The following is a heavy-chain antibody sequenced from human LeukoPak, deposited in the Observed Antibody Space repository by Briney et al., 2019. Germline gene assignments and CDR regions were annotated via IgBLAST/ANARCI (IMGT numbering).Heavy chain of an antibody. CDR3: ARGRVGGDAFDI. CDR2: IYYSGST. J-gene: IGHJ3*02. V-gene: IGHV4-30-4*01. CDR1: GGSISSGDYY. D-gene: IGHD3-16*01. Sequence: SETLSLTCTVSGGSISSGDYYWSWIRQPPGKGLEWIGYIYYSGSTYYNPSLKSRVTISVDTSKNQFSLKLSSVTAADTAVYYCARGRVGGDAFDIWGQGTMVTVSS.